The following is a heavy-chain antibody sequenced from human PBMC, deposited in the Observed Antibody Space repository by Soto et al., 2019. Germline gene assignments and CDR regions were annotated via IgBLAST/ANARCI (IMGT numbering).Heavy chain of an antibody. D-gene: IGHD6-13*01. CDR2: INQSGRT. Sequence: SQTLPLTYAVNGEAFRLGHWSCIRQPPGKGLEWIGEINQSGRTNYNPSLKSRVTTSVDTSKKQFSLKLSSVTAADTAVYYCARAAAGDYFSYGLDVWGQGTTVT. CDR3: ARAAAGDYFSYGLDV. J-gene: IGHJ6*02. CDR1: GEAFRLGH. V-gene: IGHV4-34*01.